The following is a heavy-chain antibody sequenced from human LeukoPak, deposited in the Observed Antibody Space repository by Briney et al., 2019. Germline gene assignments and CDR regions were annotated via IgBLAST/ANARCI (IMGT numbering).Heavy chain of an antibody. CDR1: GFTFSSYA. D-gene: IGHD5-12*01. Sequence: HPGGSLRLSCAASGFTFSSYAMSWVRQAPGKGLEWVSAISGSGGSTYYADSVKGRFTISRDNSKNTLYLQMNSLRAEDTAVYYCAKNARFSGYVPWYFDYWGQGTLVTVSS. V-gene: IGHV3-23*01. J-gene: IGHJ4*02. CDR3: AKNARFSGYVPWYFDY. CDR2: ISGSGGST.